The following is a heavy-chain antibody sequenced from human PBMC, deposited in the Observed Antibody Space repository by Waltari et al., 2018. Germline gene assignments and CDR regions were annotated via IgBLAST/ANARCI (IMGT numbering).Heavy chain of an antibody. CDR3: ARGLGDCSGGSCYSPYGMDV. Sequence: QVQLQQWGAGLLKPSETLSLTCAVYGGSFSGYYWSWIRQPPGKGLEWIGEVNHSCSTTYTPALKSRVTLSVDTSKNQFSLKLSAVTAADTAVYYCARGLGDCSGGSCYSPYGMDVWGQGTTVTVSS. CDR1: GGSFSGYY. J-gene: IGHJ6*02. D-gene: IGHD2-15*01. CDR2: VNHSCST. V-gene: IGHV4-34*01.